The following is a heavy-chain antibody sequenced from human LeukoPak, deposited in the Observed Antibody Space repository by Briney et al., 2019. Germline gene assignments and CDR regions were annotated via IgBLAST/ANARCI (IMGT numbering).Heavy chain of an antibody. CDR1: GASNKNYY. D-gene: IGHD4-17*01. CDR3: ARHDRTADYGDPNWFEP. CDR2: ISYSGNT. V-gene: IGHV4-59*08. J-gene: IGHJ5*02. Sequence: SETLSLNCHVSGASNKNYYCSWIRQPPGERLEWIGYISYSGNTRYNPSLRSRVTMSVGTSSDQFSLNLNSVTAADTAVYYCARHDRTADYGDPNWFEPWGQGILVTVSS.